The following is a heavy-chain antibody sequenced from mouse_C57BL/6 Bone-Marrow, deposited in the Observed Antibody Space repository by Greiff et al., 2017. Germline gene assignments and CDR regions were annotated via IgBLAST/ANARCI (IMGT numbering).Heavy chain of an antibody. CDR2: IWRGGST. CDR1: GFSLTSYG. D-gene: IGHD1-1*01. CDR3: AKIPLYYCGSNPYAMDY. Sequence: VQLQQSGPGLVQPSQSLSITCTVSGFSLTSYGVHWVRQSPGKGLEWLGVIWRGGSTDYNAAFMSRLSITKDNSKSQVFFKMNSLQADDTAIYYCAKIPLYYCGSNPYAMDYWGQGTSVAVAS. V-gene: IGHV2-5*01. J-gene: IGHJ4*01.